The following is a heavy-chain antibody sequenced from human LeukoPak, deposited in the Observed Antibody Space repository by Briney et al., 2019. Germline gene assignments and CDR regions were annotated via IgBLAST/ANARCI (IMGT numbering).Heavy chain of an antibody. Sequence: SETLSLTCADYGGSFSGYYWSWIRQPPGKGLEWIGEINHSGSTNYNPSLKSRVTISVDTSKNQFSLKLSSVTAADTAVYYCARQVWEHFDYWGQGTLVTVSS. CDR2: INHSGST. J-gene: IGHJ4*02. CDR3: ARQVWEHFDY. D-gene: IGHD1-26*01. CDR1: GGSFSGYY. V-gene: IGHV4-34*01.